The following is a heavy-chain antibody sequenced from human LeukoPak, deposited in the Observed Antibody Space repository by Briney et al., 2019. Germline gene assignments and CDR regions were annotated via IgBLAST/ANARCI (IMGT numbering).Heavy chain of an antibody. V-gene: IGHV1-46*01. Sequence: ASVKVSCKASGYTFTSYYMHWVRQAPGQGLEWMGIINPSGGSTSYAQKFQGRVTMTRDTSTSTVYMELSSLRSDDTAVYYCARDTIAVAGRGYNWFDPWGQGTLVTVSS. CDR3: ARDTIAVAGRGYNWFDP. D-gene: IGHD6-19*01. CDR1: GYTFTSYY. CDR2: INPSGGST. J-gene: IGHJ5*02.